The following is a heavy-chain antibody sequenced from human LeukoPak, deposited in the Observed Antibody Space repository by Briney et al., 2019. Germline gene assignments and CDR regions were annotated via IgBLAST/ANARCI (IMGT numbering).Heavy chain of an antibody. Sequence: SETLSLSCAVYCGSFSGYYWSWLRHPPGEGLEWIGEINHSGSTNYNPSLKSRVTISVDTSKSQFSLKLSSVTAADTAVYYCARGSSGSYLWGQGTLVTVSS. CDR2: INHSGST. D-gene: IGHD3-10*01. J-gene: IGHJ4*02. CDR1: CGSFSGYY. V-gene: IGHV4-34*01. CDR3: ARGSSGSYL.